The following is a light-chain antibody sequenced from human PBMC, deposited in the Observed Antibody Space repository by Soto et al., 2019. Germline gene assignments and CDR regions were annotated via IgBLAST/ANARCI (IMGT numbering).Light chain of an antibody. Sequence: QSVLTQPPSVSGAPGQRVTISCTGSSSNIGAGYDVHWYQHLPGTAPKLLIYGNSNRPSGVPDRFSGSKSGTSASLAITGLQPEDEADYYCQSYDSSLNAFDVFATGTKLTVL. CDR1: SSNIGAGYD. CDR2: GNS. J-gene: IGLJ1*01. CDR3: QSYDSSLNAFDV. V-gene: IGLV1-40*01.